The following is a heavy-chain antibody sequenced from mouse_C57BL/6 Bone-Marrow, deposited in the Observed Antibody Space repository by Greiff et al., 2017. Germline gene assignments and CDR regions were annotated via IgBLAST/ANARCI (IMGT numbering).Heavy chain of an antibody. V-gene: IGHV1-55*01. D-gene: IGHD2-4*01. J-gene: IGHJ1*03. Sequence: QVQLQQPGAELVKPGASVKMSCKASGYTFTSYWITWVKQRPGQGLEWIGDIYPGSGSTNYNEKFKGKATLTVDTSSNTAYMQLSSLTSEDSAVYYCARGRLTRYDYDDFWGTGTTLTVSS. CDR1: GYTFTSYW. CDR3: ARGRLTRYDYDDF. CDR2: IYPGSGST.